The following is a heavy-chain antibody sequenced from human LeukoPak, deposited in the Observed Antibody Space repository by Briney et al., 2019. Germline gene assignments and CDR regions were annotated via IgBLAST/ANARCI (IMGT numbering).Heavy chain of an antibody. CDR2: INTDGSST. CDR1: GFTFSSYW. Sequence: GGSLRLSCAASGFTFSSYWMHWVRQAPGKGMVWVSRINTDGSSTSYADSVKGRFTISRDNAKNTLYLQMNSLRAEDTAVYYCARELWKWSREEVDAFDIWGQGTMVTVSS. CDR3: ARELWKWSREEVDAFDI. J-gene: IGHJ3*02. V-gene: IGHV3-74*01. D-gene: IGHD2-15*01.